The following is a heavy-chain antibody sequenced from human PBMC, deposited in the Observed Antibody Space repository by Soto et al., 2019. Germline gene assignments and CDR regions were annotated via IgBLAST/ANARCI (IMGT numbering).Heavy chain of an antibody. CDR2: IIPIFGTA. V-gene: IGHV1-69*13. CDR1: GGTLSSYA. J-gene: IGHJ6*02. Sequence: GASVKVSCKASGGTLSSYAISWVRQAPGQGLEWMGGIIPIFGTANYAQKFQGRVTITADESTSTAYMELSSLRSEDTAVYYCARVSGDNNYYYYGMDVWGQGTTVTVS. CDR3: ARVSGDNNYYYYGMDV. D-gene: IGHD4-17*01.